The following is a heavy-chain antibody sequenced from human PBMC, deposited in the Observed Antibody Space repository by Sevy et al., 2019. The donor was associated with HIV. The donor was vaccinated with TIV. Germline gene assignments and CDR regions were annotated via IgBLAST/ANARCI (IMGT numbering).Heavy chain of an antibody. D-gene: IGHD4-17*01. CDR1: GGSISSYY. CDR2: IYYSGST. V-gene: IGHV4-59*01. Sequence: SLTCTVSGGSISSYYWSWIRQPPGKGLEWIGYIYYSGSTNYNPSLKSRVTISVDTSKNQFSLKLSSVTAADTAVYYCARDGMTTVKRGGFDYWGQGTLVTVSS. J-gene: IGHJ4*02. CDR3: ARDGMTTVKRGGFDY.